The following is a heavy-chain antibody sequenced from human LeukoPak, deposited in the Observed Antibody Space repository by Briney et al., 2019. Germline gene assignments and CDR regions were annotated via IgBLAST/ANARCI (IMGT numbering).Heavy chain of an antibody. CDR2: IKSKTDGGTT. J-gene: IGHJ4*02. V-gene: IGHV3-15*01. CDR1: GFTFSSFG. Sequence: GGSLRLSCAASGFTFSSFGMSWVRQAPGKGLEWVGRIKSKTDGGTTDYAAPVKGRFTISRDDSKNTLYLQMNSLKTEDTAVYYCTTGGRYRYYYDSSGSHYWGQGTLVTVSS. CDR3: TTGGRYRYYYDSSGSHY. D-gene: IGHD3-22*01.